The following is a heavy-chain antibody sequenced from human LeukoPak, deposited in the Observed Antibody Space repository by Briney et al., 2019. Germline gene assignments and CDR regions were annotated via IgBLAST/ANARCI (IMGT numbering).Heavy chain of an antibody. CDR1: RFSFANYA. CDR3: ANSKWELYYFDF. CDR2: INAGGGIT. J-gene: IGHJ4*02. Sequence: GGSLRLSCEGSRFSFANYAMSWVRQTPGKGLDWISAINAGGGITYYADSVKGRFTISRDNSKNTLYLQMDSLRVEGTAVYYCANSKWELYYFDFWGQGTLVTVSS. D-gene: IGHD3-10*01. V-gene: IGHV3-23*01.